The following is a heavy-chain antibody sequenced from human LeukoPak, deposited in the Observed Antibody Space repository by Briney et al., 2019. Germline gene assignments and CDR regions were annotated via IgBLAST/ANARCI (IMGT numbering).Heavy chain of an antibody. CDR3: ARVRGVLWFGELYSDDAFDI. CDR1: GGSISSYY. J-gene: IGHJ3*02. CDR2: IYYGGST. V-gene: IGHV4-59*01. D-gene: IGHD3-10*01. Sequence: SETLSLTCTVSGGSISSYYWSWIRQPPGKGLEWIGFIYYGGSTNYNPSLKSRVTISVDTSKNQFSLKLSSVTAADTAVYYCARVRGVLWFGELYSDDAFDIWGQGTMVTVSS.